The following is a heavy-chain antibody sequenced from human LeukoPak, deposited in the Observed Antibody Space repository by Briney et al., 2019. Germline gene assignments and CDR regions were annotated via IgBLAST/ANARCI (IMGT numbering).Heavy chain of an antibody. V-gene: IGHV1-18*01. D-gene: IGHD3-22*01. CDR1: GYTFTSYG. Sequence: GASVKVSCKASGYTFTSYGISWVRQAPGQGLEWMGWISAYNGNTNYAQKLQDRVTMTTDTSTSTAYMELRSLRSDDTAVYYCAREGYYDSSGYYSAHSWFDPWGQGTLVTVSS. CDR2: ISAYNGNT. CDR3: AREGYYDSSGYYSAHSWFDP. J-gene: IGHJ5*02.